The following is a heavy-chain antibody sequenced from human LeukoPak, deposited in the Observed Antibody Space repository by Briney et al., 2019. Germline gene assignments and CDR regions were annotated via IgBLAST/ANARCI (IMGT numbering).Heavy chain of an antibody. J-gene: IGHJ4*02. CDR2: IYYSGST. D-gene: IGHD1-26*01. V-gene: IGHV4-30-4*08. CDR1: GGSISGSY. CDR3: ARVNSGSYRFDY. Sequence: PSETLSLTCTVSGGSISGSYWSWIRQPPGKGLEWIGYIYYSGSTYYNPSLKSRVTISVDTSKNQFSLKLSSVTAADTAVYYCARVNSGSYRFDYWGQGTLVTVSS.